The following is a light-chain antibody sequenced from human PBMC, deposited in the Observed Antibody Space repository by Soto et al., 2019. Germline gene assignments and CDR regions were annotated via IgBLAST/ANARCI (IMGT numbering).Light chain of an antibody. V-gene: IGKV3-20*01. CDR1: QSVSSSY. J-gene: IGKJ3*01. CDR3: QQYGSSPGFT. Sequence: DIVLTQSLASLSLSLGERATLSCRASQSVSSSYLAWYQQKPGQAPRLLIYGASSRATGIPDRCSGSGSGTDFTLTISRLEPEDFAVYYCQQYGSSPGFTFGPGTKVDIK. CDR2: GAS.